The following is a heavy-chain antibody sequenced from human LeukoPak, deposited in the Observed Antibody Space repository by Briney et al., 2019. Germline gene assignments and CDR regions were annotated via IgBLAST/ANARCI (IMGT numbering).Heavy chain of an antibody. CDR3: AKDLYGDFESSYYYYGMDV. Sequence: GGSLRLSCAASGFTFSSYAMHWVRQAPGKGLEWVAVISYDGSNKYYADSVKGRFTISRDNSKNTLYLQMNSLRAEDTAVYYCAKDLYGDFESSYYYYGMDVWGQGTTVTVSS. CDR1: GFTFSSYA. V-gene: IGHV3-30-3*01. J-gene: IGHJ6*02. CDR2: ISYDGSNK. D-gene: IGHD4-17*01.